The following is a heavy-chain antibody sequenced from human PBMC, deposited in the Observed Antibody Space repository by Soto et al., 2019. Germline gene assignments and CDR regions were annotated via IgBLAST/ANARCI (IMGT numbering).Heavy chain of an antibody. Sequence: GGSLRLSCAASGFTFDDYAMHWVRQAPGKGLEWVSGISWNSGSIGYADSVKGRFTISRDNAKNSLFLQMNSLRAEDTAVYYCGKGRNYDSYYYYMDVWGKGTTVTVSS. CDR3: GKGRNYDSYYYYMDV. CDR2: ISWNSGSI. D-gene: IGHD3-3*01. V-gene: IGHV3-9*01. CDR1: GFTFDDYA. J-gene: IGHJ6*03.